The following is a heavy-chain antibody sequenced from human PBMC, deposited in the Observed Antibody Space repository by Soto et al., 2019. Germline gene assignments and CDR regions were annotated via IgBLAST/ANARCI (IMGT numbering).Heavy chain of an antibody. CDR1: GGSFSGYY. CDR3: ARELGHYYGSGSYYVYYGMDV. CDR2: INHSGST. V-gene: IGHV4-34*01. D-gene: IGHD3-10*01. Sequence: SETLSLTCAVYGGSFSGYYWSWIRQPPGKGLEWIGEINHSGSTNYNPSIKSRVTKSVDTSKNQFSLKRSSVTAADTAVYYYARELGHYYGSGSYYVYYGMDVWGQGTTVT. J-gene: IGHJ6*02.